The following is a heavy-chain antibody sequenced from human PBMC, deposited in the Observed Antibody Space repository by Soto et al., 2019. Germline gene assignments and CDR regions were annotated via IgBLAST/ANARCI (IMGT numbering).Heavy chain of an antibody. CDR3: ARQKAVWHYRWFDP. CDR1: GFPFSNFE. D-gene: IGHD1-7*01. Sequence: PGGSLRLSCVASGFPFSNFEMNWVRQAPGKGLEWISYISSSGSTIYYADSVKGRFTISRDNAKNSLYLQMSSLRAEDKSLYYCARQKAVWHYRWFDPWGQGTLGTAS. CDR2: ISSSGSTI. J-gene: IGHJ5*02. V-gene: IGHV3-48*03.